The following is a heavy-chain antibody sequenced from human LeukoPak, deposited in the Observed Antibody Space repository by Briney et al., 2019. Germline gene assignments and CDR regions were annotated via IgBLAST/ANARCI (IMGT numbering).Heavy chain of an antibody. CDR1: SGSLSGYY. Sequence: SETLSLTCTAYSGSLSGYYWSWIRQPPGKGLEWIGEINHSGSTNYTPSLKSRVTISVDTSKNQFSLKLSSVTAADTAVYYCAREMTTSSFFDYWGQGTLVTVSS. CDR2: INHSGST. V-gene: IGHV4-34*01. D-gene: IGHD5-24*01. J-gene: IGHJ4*02. CDR3: AREMTTSSFFDY.